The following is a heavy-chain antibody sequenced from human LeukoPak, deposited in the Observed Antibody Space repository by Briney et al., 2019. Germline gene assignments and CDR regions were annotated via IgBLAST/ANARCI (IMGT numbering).Heavy chain of an antibody. D-gene: IGHD6-19*01. CDR3: ARHNSVAGTSRFGY. CDR2: IYYSGST. Sequence: LETLSLTCTVSGGSISSSRYYWGWIRQPRGKGLEWIGSIYYSGSTYYNPSLKSRVTISVDTSKNQFSLKLSSVTAADTAVYYCARHNSVAGTSRFGYWGQGTLVTVSS. V-gene: IGHV4-39*01. J-gene: IGHJ4*02. CDR1: GGSISSSRYY.